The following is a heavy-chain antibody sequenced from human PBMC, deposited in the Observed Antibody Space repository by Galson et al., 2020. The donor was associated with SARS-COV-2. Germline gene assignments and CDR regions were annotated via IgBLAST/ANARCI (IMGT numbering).Heavy chain of an antibody. CDR3: ARDGQTSSGWAFDY. CDR2: IFFDGSAK. V-gene: IGHV3-33*01. CDR1: GFTFSSHA. J-gene: IGHJ4*02. D-gene: IGHD6-19*01. Sequence: GGSLRLSCAASGFTFSSHAMPWVRQAPGKGLEWVAQIFFDGSAKYYGDSVKGRFTISRDSSKNTVYLQMNNLRADDTAVYYCARDGQTSSGWAFDYWGQGTLVTVSS.